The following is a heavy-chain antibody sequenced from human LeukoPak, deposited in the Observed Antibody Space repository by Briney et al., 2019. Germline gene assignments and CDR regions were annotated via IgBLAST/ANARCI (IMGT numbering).Heavy chain of an antibody. D-gene: IGHD6-13*01. J-gene: IGHJ6*02. Sequence: GGSLRLSCAASGFTFSSYWMSWVRQAPGKGLEWVANIKQDGSEKYYVDSVKGRFTISRDNAKNSLYLQMNSLRAEDTAVYYCAREPAGYSSSWYGGNGMDVWGQGTTVTVSS. CDR2: IKQDGSEK. CDR1: GFTFSSYW. V-gene: IGHV3-7*01. CDR3: AREPAGYSSSWYGGNGMDV.